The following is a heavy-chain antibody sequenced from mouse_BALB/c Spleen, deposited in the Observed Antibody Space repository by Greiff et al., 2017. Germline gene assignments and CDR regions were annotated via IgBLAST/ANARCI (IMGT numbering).Heavy chain of an antibody. J-gene: IGHJ1*01. D-gene: IGHD1-1*01. V-gene: IGHV2-6-5*01. Sequence: QVQLQQSGPGLVAPSQSLSITCTVSGFSLTDYGVSWIRQPPGKGLEWLGVIWGGGSTYYNSALKSRLSISKDNSKSQVFLKMNSLQTDDTAMYYCAKHPYYYGSSYGYFDVWGAGTTVTVSS. CDR3: AKHPYYYGSSYGYFDV. CDR1: GFSLTDYG. CDR2: IWGGGST.